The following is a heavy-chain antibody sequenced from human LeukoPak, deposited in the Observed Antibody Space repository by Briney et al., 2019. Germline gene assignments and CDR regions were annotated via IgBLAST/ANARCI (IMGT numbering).Heavy chain of an antibody. CDR1: DGSISSNY. D-gene: IGHD3-22*01. J-gene: IGHJ3*02. CDR3: ARDYYDSSGPVAFDI. V-gene: IGHV4-59*01. CDR2: IYYSGST. Sequence: SETLSLTCTVSDGSISSNYWSWIRQPPGKGLEWIGYIYYSGSTNYNPSLKSRVTISVDTSKNQFSLKLSSVTAADTAVYYCARDYYDSSGPVAFDIWGQGTMVTVSS.